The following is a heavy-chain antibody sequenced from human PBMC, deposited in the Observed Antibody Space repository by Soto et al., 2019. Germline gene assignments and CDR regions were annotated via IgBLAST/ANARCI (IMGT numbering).Heavy chain of an antibody. Sequence: QIQLVQSGAEGKPPGASVKVSCKASGYTFSHHGFSWVRQAPGQGLAWMGWMSAYTGATDYAQKSQVRLTMTTDTATSTAYMELKSLRSDDTAVYYCAKDRPRLTQQFYEVSWGQGSVVIVPS. V-gene: IGHV1-18*01. CDR3: AKDRPRLTQQFYEVS. J-gene: IGHJ5*02. CDR2: MSAYTGAT. D-gene: IGHD3-16*01. CDR1: GYTFSHHG.